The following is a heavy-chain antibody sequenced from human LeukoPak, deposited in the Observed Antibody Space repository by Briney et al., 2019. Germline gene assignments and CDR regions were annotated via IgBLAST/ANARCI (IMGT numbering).Heavy chain of an antibody. Sequence: ASETLSLTCTVSGGSISSGDYYWSWIRQPPGKGLEWIGYIYYSGSTYHNPSLKSRVTISVDTSKNQFSLKLSSVTAADTAVYYCARAYRGGYVSWGQGTLATVSS. D-gene: IGHD5-12*01. CDR2: IYYSGST. CDR3: ARAYRGGYVS. J-gene: IGHJ5*02. V-gene: IGHV4-30-4*08. CDR1: GGSISSGDYY.